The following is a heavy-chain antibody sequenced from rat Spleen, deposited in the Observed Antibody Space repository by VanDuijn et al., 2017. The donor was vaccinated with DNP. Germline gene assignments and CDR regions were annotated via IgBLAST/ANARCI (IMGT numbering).Heavy chain of an antibody. CDR3: ATVHYYDGTRFAY. CDR2: IINSGGNT. D-gene: IGHD1-12*02. CDR1: GFTLNKYW. J-gene: IGHJ3*01. Sequence: EVQLVESGGGLVQPGGSLTLSCAASGFTLNKYWMTWIRQAPGKGLEWIASIINSGGNTHYRDSVKGRFTISRENAESTLYLQMDSLRSEDTATYYCATVHYYDGTRFAYWGQGTLVTVSS. V-gene: IGHV5-31*01.